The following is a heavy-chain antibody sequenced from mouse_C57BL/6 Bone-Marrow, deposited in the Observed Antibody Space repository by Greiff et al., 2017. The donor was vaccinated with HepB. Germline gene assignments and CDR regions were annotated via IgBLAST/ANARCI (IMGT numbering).Heavy chain of an antibody. CDR2: ISSGSSTI. D-gene: IGHD3-3*01. CDR3: ARAGDEGYFDV. J-gene: IGHJ1*03. V-gene: IGHV5-17*01. Sequence: EVKVVESGGGLVKPGGSLKLSCAASGFTFSDYGMHWVRQAPEKGLEWVAYISSGSSTIYYADTVKGRFTISRDNAKNTLFLQMTSLRSEDTAMYYCARAGDEGYFDVWGTGTTVTVSS. CDR1: GFTFSDYG.